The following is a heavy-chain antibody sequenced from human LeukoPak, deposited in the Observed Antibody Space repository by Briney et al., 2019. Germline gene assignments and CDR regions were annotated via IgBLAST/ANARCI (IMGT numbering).Heavy chain of an antibody. V-gene: IGHV3-33*01. CDR1: GFTFSSYG. D-gene: IGHD3-3*01. CDR3: ARGGVWSGYYTINKDLRTRPGGYFDY. CDR2: IWYDGSNK. J-gene: IGHJ4*02. Sequence: PGGSLRLSCAASGFTFSSYGMHWVRQAPGKGLEWVAVIWYDGSNKYYADSVKGRFTISGDNSKNTLYLQMNSLRAEDTAVYYCARGGVWSGYYTINKDLRTRPGGYFDYWGQGTLVTVSS.